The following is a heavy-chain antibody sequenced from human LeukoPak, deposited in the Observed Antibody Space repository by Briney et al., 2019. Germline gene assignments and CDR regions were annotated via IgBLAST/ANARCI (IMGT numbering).Heavy chain of an antibody. V-gene: IGHV4-59*01. Sequence: SETLSLPCTVSGGSISSYYWSWIRQPPGKGLEWIGYIYYSGSTNYNPSLKSRVTISVDTSKNQFSLKLSSVTAADTAVYYCAGGTATDAFDIWGQGTMVTVSS. CDR1: GGSISSYY. D-gene: IGHD2-21*02. J-gene: IGHJ3*02. CDR3: AGGTATDAFDI. CDR2: IYYSGST.